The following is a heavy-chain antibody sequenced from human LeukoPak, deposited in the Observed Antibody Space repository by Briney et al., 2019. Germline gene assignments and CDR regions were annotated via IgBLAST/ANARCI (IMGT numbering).Heavy chain of an antibody. D-gene: IGHD6-6*01. V-gene: IGHV4-59*08. CDR2: IYYSGRT. CDR1: GGSISSYY. J-gene: IGHJ3*02. CDR3: ARRSPSSYDAFDI. Sequence: SETLSLTCTVSGGSISSYYWSWIREPPGKGLEWIGYIYYSGRTNYNPSLKSRVTISVDTSKNQSSLKLSSVTAADTAVYYCARRSPSSYDAFDIWGQGRMVTVSS.